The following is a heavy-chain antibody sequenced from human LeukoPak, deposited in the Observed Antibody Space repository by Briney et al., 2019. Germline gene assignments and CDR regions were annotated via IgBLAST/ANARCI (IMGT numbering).Heavy chain of an antibody. V-gene: IGHV3-48*03. J-gene: IGHJ4*02. Sequence: PGGSLRLSCAASGXTFSDYEMNWVRQAPGKGLEWVSFISTSGRTMYYADSVKGRFTISRDNSKNTLYLQMNSLRAEDTAVYYCAKDPSDYWGQGTLVTVSS. CDR3: AKDPSDY. CDR1: GXTFSDYE. CDR2: ISTSGRTM.